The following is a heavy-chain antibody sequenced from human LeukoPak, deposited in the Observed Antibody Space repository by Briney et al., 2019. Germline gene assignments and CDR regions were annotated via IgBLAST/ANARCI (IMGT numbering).Heavy chain of an antibody. Sequence: GRSLRLSCAASGFTFDDYAMHWVRQAPGKGLEWVSSISSSSSYIYYADSVKGRFTISRDNAKNSLYLQMNSLRAEDTAVYYCAREAGRSSWSGHTQYFDYWGQGTLVTVSS. V-gene: IGHV3-21*04. CDR3: AREAGRSSWSGHTQYFDY. J-gene: IGHJ4*02. CDR1: GFTFDDYA. CDR2: ISSSSSYI. D-gene: IGHD6-13*01.